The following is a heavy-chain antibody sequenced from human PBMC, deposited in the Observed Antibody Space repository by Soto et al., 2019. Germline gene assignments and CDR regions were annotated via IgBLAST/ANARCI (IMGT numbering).Heavy chain of an antibody. Sequence: SETLSLTCAVYGGSFSGYYWSWIRQPPGKGLEWIGEINHSGSTNYNPSLKSRVTISVDTSKNQFSLKLSSVTAADTAVYYCARGPERGTDYYGSGRGPYYYYYMDVWGKGTTVTVSS. CDR2: INHSGST. CDR3: ARGPERGTDYYGSGRGPYYYYYMDV. CDR1: GGSFSGYY. D-gene: IGHD3-10*01. V-gene: IGHV4-34*01. J-gene: IGHJ6*03.